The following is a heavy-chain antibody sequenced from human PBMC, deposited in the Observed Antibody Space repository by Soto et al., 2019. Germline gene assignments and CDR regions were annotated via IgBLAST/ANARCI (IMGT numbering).Heavy chain of an antibody. CDR3: ARLPVVVIALGYFDP. CDR1: GDSISSSYY. CDR2: VYYTGFT. V-gene: IGHV4-39*01. Sequence: QLQLQESGPGLVEPSETLSLTCTVSGDSISSSYYWGWVRQPPGKGLECIGAVYYTGFTYYNPSLKSPLTISLDTSKNQFSLRLSAVTAADTAIYYCARLPVVVIALGYFDPWGPGTLVTVSS. D-gene: IGHD2-21*01. J-gene: IGHJ5*02.